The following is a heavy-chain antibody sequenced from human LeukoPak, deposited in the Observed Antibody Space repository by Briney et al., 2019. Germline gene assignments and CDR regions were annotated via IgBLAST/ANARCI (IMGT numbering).Heavy chain of an antibody. Sequence: ASVKVSCKASGYTFTSCYMHWVRQAPGQGLEWMGIINPSGGSTSYAQKFQGRVTMTRDTSTSTDYMELSSLRSEDTAVYYCARVHRSTMIVGEAFDIWGQGTMVTVSS. D-gene: IGHD3-22*01. J-gene: IGHJ3*02. V-gene: IGHV1-46*01. CDR3: ARVHRSTMIVGEAFDI. CDR2: INPSGGST. CDR1: GYTFTSCY.